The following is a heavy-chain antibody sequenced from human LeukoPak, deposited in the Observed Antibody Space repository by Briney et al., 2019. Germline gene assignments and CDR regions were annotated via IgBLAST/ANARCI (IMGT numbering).Heavy chain of an antibody. Sequence: GRSLRLSCAASGFTFRSYGMHWVRQAPGKGPEWVAVIWDDGSNKYYGDSVKGRFTISRDNSKNTVYLQMNTLRAEDTAVYYCAREQYNYYDSSGYADFDYWGQGTLVTVSS. V-gene: IGHV3-33*01. CDR1: GFTFRSYG. CDR2: IWDDGSNK. CDR3: AREQYNYYDSSGYADFDY. J-gene: IGHJ4*02. D-gene: IGHD3-22*01.